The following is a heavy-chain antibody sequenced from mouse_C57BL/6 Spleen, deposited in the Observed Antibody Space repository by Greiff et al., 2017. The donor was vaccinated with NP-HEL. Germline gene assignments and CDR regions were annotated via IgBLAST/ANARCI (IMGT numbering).Heavy chain of an antibody. D-gene: IGHD1-1*01. CDR3: ARGGYYYGSSVWFAY. J-gene: IGHJ3*01. Sequence: VQLQQSGPELVKPGASVKMSCKASGYTFTDYNMHWVKQSHGKSLEWIGYINPNNGGTSYNQKFKGKATLTVNKSSSTAYMELRSLTSEDSAVYYCARGGYYYGSSVWFAYWGQGTLVTVSA. CDR1: GYTFTDYN. V-gene: IGHV1-22*01. CDR2: INPNNGGT.